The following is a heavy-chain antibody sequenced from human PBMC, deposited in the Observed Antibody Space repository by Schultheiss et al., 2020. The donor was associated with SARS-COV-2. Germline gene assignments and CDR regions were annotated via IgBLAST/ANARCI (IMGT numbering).Heavy chain of an antibody. Sequence: GGSLRLSCAASGFTVSNNYMSWLRQSPGKGLEWVSSISSSSSYIYYADSVKGRFTISRDNAKNSLYLQMNSLRAEDTAVYYCARYFLWRSYGGNSGNYYGMDVWGQGTTVTVSS. D-gene: IGHD4-23*01. CDR1: GFTVSNNY. J-gene: IGHJ6*02. CDR3: ARYFLWRSYGGNSGNYYGMDV. CDR2: ISSSSSYI. V-gene: IGHV3-21*01.